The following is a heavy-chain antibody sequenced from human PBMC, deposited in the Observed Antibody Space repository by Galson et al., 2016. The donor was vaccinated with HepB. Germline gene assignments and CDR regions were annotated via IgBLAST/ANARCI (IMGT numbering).Heavy chain of an antibody. CDR3: ARELNVAAPAAFDY. J-gene: IGHJ4*02. D-gene: IGHD2-2*01. CDR1: GFTFSSFG. V-gene: IGHV3-33*01. Sequence: LRLSCAVSGFTFSSFGMHWVRQAPGKGLEWVALIWSNGRNQYYADSVKGRFTISRDNPKSTLYWQMSSRSAEDTAVYYCARELNVAAPAAFDYWGQGNLVTVTS. CDR2: IWSNGRNQ.